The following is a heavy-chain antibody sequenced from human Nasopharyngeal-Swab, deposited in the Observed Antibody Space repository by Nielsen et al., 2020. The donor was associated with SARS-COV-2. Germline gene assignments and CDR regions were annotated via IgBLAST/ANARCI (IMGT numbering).Heavy chain of an antibody. CDR3: VRDDGDVPGITGSGPPGGF. V-gene: IGHV1-2*06. CDR1: GYFFTDYY. J-gene: IGHJ1*01. D-gene: IGHD6-13*01. Sequence: ASVKVSCKASGYFFTDYYMHWVRQAPGQGLEGMGRINPYSGDTKYAQNFQGRVTVTRDTSINTVYVELSSLTSDDTAVYYCVRDDGDVPGITGSGPPGGFWGQGTLVTVSS. CDR2: INPYSGDT.